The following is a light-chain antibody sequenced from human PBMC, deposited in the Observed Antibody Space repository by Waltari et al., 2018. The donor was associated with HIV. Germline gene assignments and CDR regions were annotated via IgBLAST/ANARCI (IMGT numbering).Light chain of an antibody. J-gene: IGKJ2*01. CDR2: GTS. V-gene: IGKV1-39*01. Sequence: DINMTQSPSSLSASVGDRVTITCRASENIISYVNWYHRSPGKAPTLIIFGTSTLQDGVSSRFSGSGSETEFALSIAGLQREDFGTYFCQQTFSPPRTFGPGT. CDR1: ENIISY. CDR3: QQTFSPPRT.